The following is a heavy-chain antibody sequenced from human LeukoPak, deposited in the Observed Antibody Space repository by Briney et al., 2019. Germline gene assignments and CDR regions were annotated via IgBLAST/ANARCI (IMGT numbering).Heavy chain of an antibody. Sequence: SETLSLTCAVYGVSFSGYYWSWIRQPPGKGLEWIGEVNHSGSTNYNPSLKSRVTISVDTSKNQFSLKLSSVTDADTAVYYCARGNIVLMVYAMDWFDPWGLGTLVTVSS. V-gene: IGHV4-34*01. J-gene: IGHJ5*02. CDR3: ARGNIVLMVYAMDWFDP. D-gene: IGHD2-8*01. CDR1: GVSFSGYY. CDR2: VNHSGST.